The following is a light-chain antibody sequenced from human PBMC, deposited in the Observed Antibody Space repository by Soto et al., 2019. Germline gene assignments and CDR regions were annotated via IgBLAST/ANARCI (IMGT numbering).Light chain of an antibody. J-gene: IGKJ2*01. CDR2: LGS. CDR3: MPALQSPRT. V-gene: IGKV2-28*01. Sequence: DVVMTQSPLSLPVTPGEPASISCNSSQRLLHSNGFNYLDWYLQRPGQSPQLLIYLGSNRASGVPDRFSGSGSGTDFTLKISRVEAEDVGVYYCMPALQSPRTFGQRSKLEI. CDR1: QRLLHSNGFNY.